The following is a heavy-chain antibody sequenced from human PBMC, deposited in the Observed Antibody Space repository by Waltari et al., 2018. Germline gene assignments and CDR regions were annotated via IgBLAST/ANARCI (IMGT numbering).Heavy chain of an antibody. CDR1: GFTFSSYD. CDR3: ARGGSNGAFDI. V-gene: IGHV3-13*01. J-gene: IGHJ3*02. Sequence: EVQLVESGGGLVQPGGSLRLSCAASGFTFSSYDMHWVRQATGKGREWVSAIGTAGDTYYPGSVKGRFTISRENAKNSLYLQRNSLRAGDTAVYYCARGGSNGAFDIWGQGTMVTVSS. CDR2: IGTAGDT. D-gene: IGHD3-10*01.